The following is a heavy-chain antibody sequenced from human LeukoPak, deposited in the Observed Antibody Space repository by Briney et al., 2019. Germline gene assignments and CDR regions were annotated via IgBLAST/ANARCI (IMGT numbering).Heavy chain of an antibody. CDR1: GFTFSSYS. CDR3: AKDRHAPGRYCSSTSCFPFDS. D-gene: IGHD2-2*01. V-gene: IGHV3-48*01. Sequence: GGSLRLSCAASGFTFSSYSMNWVRQAPGKGLEWVSYISSSSSTIYYADSVKGRFALSRDNAKNSLYLQMNSLRAEDTAVYYCAKDRHAPGRYCSSTSCFPFDSWGQGTLVTVSS. J-gene: IGHJ5*01. CDR2: ISSSSSTI.